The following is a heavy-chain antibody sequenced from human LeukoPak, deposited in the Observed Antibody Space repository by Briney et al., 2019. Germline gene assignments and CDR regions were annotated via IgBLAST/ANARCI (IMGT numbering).Heavy chain of an antibody. CDR2: INQDGSEK. D-gene: IGHD2-21*01. V-gene: IGHV3-7*01. CDR3: ARVKESRDWSNGTNWFAP. Sequence: VGSLRLSCAASGVTSSSYWMSWGRQAPGKGLECVANINQDGSEKYYVDSVKGGFTISRDNAKNSVYLHMNSLRAEYTAVYYCARVKESRDWSNGTNWFAPWGQGTLVTVSS. CDR1: GVTSSSYW. J-gene: IGHJ5*02.